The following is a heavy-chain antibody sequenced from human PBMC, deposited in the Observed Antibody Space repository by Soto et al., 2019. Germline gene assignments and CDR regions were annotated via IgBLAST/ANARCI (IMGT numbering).Heavy chain of an antibody. J-gene: IGHJ4*02. Sequence: PGGSLRLSCAASGFTVSSNYMSWVRQAPGKGLDWVSVIYSGGSTYYADSVKGRFTISRDNSKNTLYLQMSSLRAEDTAVYYCARTITMMGYYFDYWGQGTLVTVSS. V-gene: IGHV3-53*01. D-gene: IGHD3-22*01. CDR2: IYSGGST. CDR1: GFTVSSNY. CDR3: ARTITMMGYYFDY.